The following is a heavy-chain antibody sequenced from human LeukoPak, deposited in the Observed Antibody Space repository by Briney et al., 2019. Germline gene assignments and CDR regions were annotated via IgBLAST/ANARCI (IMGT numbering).Heavy chain of an antibody. CDR3: ARDFTYDSSGYFAFDI. D-gene: IGHD3-22*01. V-gene: IGHV4-34*01. Sequence: SETLSLTCAVYGGSFSGYYWSWIRQPPGKGLEWIGSIYHSGSTYYNPSLKSRVTISVDTSKNQFSLKLSSVTAADTAVYYCARDFTYDSSGYFAFDIWGQGTMVTVSS. CDR2: IYHSGST. CDR1: GGSFSGYY. J-gene: IGHJ3*02.